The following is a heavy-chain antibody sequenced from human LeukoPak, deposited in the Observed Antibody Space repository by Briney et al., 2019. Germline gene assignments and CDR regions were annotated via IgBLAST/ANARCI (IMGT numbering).Heavy chain of an antibody. D-gene: IGHD5-24*01. CDR1: GFTFSSYS. J-gene: IGHJ6*03. CDR3: ARSPEIYFMDV. V-gene: IGHV3-21*01. CDR2: ISSSSSYI. Sequence: PGGSLGLSCAASGFTFSSYSMNWVRQAPGKGLEWVSSISSSSSYIYYADSVKGRFTISRDNAKNSLYLQMNSLRAEDTAVYYCARSPEIYFMDVWGKGTTVTVSS.